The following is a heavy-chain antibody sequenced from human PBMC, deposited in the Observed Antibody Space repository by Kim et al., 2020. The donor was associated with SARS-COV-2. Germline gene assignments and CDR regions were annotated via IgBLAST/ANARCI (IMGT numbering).Heavy chain of an antibody. Sequence: RIKYTQKFQGRLTMTLDKATTTVYMELSGLRSEDTAIYYCARDGPHNWFDPWGQGTLVTVSS. CDR3: ARDGPHNWFDP. J-gene: IGHJ5*02. V-gene: IGHV1-46*01. CDR2: RI.